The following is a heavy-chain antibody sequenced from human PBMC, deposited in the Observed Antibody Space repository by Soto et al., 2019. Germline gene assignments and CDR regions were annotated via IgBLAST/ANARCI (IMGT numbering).Heavy chain of an antibody. CDR3: AKDREGSGSQGGFDF. J-gene: IGHJ4*02. CDR2: ISWNSGTL. Sequence: EVQLVESGGGLVQPGRSLRLSCAASGFTFDDSSVHWVRQAPGKGLEWVSGISWNSGTLAYAGSVKGRFTISRENAKNSLYLQMNSLSPEDTAFYYCAKDREGSGSQGGFDFWGQGTLVTVSS. CDR1: GFTFDDSS. V-gene: IGHV3-9*01. D-gene: IGHD6-19*01.